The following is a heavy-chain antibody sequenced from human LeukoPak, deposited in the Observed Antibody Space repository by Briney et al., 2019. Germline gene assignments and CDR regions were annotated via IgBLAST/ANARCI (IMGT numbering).Heavy chain of an antibody. D-gene: IGHD1-26*01. CDR1: GGSISSYY. Sequence: PSETLSLTCTVSGGSISSYYWSWIRQPPGKGLEWIAYLFYSGSTDYNPSLESRVTISVDTSKNQFSLKLRSVTAADTAVYYCAREFFDREGGTTVLDYWGQGTLVTVSS. V-gene: IGHV4-59*01. J-gene: IGHJ4*02. CDR3: AREFFDREGGTTVLDY. CDR2: LFYSGST.